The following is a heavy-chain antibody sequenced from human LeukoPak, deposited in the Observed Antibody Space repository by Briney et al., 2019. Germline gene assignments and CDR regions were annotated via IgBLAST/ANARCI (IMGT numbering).Heavy chain of an antibody. V-gene: IGHV3-53*01. D-gene: IGHD1-14*01. J-gene: IGHJ4*02. CDR1: GFTVSRSH. CDR2: IYSDGNI. Sequence: HAGGSLRLSYAASGFTVSRSHMSWIRQAPGKGLEWVSLIYSDGNIHYADSVKGRFTISRDISKNTLYLQMNSLRAEDTAVYYCVRADNGFDQWGQGALVTVSS. CDR3: VRADNGFDQ.